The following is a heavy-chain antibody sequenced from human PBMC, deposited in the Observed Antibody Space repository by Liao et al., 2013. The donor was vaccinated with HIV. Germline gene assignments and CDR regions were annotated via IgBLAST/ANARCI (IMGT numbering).Heavy chain of an antibody. Sequence: QVQLHQWGAGLLKPSETLSLTCAVYGGSFSDNYWISVRQVPGKGLEWIGEINPSGNTNYSPSYKSRVAMSVDTSRNQFSLKLSSVTAADTAVYYCARGSKDLWSGYYTPEYFHHWGQGTLVTVSS. D-gene: IGHD3-3*01. CDR2: INPSGNT. V-gene: IGHV4-34*01. J-gene: IGHJ1*01. CDR3: ARGSKDLWSGYYTPEYFHH. CDR1: GGSFSDNY.